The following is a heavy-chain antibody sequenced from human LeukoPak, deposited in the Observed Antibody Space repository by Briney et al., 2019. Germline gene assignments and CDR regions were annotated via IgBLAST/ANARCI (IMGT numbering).Heavy chain of an antibody. CDR2: ISYDGSNK. CDR1: GFTFSSYG. J-gene: IGHJ3*02. CDR3: AKVGLATAGGDAFDI. Sequence: GGSLRLSCAASGFTFSSYGIQWVRQAPGKGLEWVAVISYDGSNKYYADSVKGRFTISRDNSKNTLYLQMNSLRAEDTAVYYCAKVGLATAGGDAFDIWGQGTMVTVSS. D-gene: IGHD5-12*01. V-gene: IGHV3-30*18.